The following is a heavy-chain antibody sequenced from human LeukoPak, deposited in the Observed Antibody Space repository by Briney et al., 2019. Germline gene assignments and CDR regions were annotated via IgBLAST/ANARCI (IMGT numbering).Heavy chain of an antibody. CDR2: ISSSSSTI. CDR3: AKGRRYFDWLLSIDY. V-gene: IGHV3-48*01. J-gene: IGHJ4*02. Sequence: PGGSLRLSCASSGFTFSSYAMSWVRQAPGKGLEWVSYISSSSSTIYYADSVKGRFTISRDNSKNTLYLQMNSLRAEDTAVYYCAKGRRYFDWLLSIDYWGQGTLVTVSS. CDR1: GFTFSSYA. D-gene: IGHD3-9*01.